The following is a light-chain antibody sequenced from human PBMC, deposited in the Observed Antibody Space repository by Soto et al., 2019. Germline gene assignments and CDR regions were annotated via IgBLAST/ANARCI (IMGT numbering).Light chain of an antibody. CDR2: AAS. CDR3: QQLNSYPIT. J-gene: IGKJ5*01. V-gene: IGKV1-39*01. CDR1: QSISSY. Sequence: DIPIPPSPSSPSSSLGGRVTNNFRASQSISSYLNWYQQKPGKAPKLLIYAASTLQSGVPSRFSGSGSGTDFTLTISSLQPEDFATYYCQQLNSYPITFGQGTRLEIK.